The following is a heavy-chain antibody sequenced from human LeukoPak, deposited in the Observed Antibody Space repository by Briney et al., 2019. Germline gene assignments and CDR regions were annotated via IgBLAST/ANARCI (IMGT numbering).Heavy chain of an antibody. CDR2: IRYDGSNK. CDR1: GFTFSSYG. Sequence: GGSLRLSCAASGFTFSSYGMHWVRQAPGKGLEWVAFIRYDGSNKYYADSVKGRFTISRDNSKNTLYLQMNSLRAEDTAVYYCAKGYKGYCSGGSCYEFDYWGQGTLATVSS. J-gene: IGHJ4*02. V-gene: IGHV3-30*02. CDR3: AKGYKGYCSGGSCYEFDY. D-gene: IGHD2-15*01.